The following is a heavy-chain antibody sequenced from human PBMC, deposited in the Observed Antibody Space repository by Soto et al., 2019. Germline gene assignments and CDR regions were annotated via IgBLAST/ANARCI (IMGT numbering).Heavy chain of an antibody. D-gene: IGHD3-3*01. CDR1: GGSISSGGYY. CDR2: IYYSGST. CDR3: ARVYYDFWSGYDY. J-gene: IGHJ4*02. Sequence: PSETLSLTCTVSGGSISSGGYYWSWIRQHPGKGLEWIGYIYYSGSTYYNPSLKSRVTISVDTSKNQFSLKLSSVTAADTAVYYCARVYYDFWSGYDYWGQGTLVTVPS. V-gene: IGHV4-31*03.